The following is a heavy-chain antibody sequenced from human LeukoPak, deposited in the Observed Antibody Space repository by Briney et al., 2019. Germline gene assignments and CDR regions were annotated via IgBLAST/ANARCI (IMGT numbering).Heavy chain of an antibody. V-gene: IGHV3-30*04. CDR2: ISYDGSDK. Sequence: GSLRLSCAASGFTFSSYAMHWVRQALGKGLEWVAVISYDGSDKYSADSVKGRFTISRDNSKNTLYLQMSSLRAEDTAVYYCARGQLYFDYWGQGTLVIVAS. CDR1: GFTFSSYA. D-gene: IGHD2-2*01. CDR3: ARGQLYFDY. J-gene: IGHJ4*02.